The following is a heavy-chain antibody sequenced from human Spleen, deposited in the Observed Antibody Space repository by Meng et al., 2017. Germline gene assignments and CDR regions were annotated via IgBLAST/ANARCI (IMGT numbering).Heavy chain of an antibody. D-gene: IGHD1-14*01. CDR1: GGSISTRDW. Sequence: ESGPGLVKPSGALSLTCVVSGGSISTRDWWTWVRQPPGKGLEWIGEIYHSGRANYIPTLKSRVTISVDKSKNQFSLDLRSVIAADTAVYFCARNLVGSSLDYWGQGTLVTVSS. CDR2: IYHSGRA. CDR3: ARNLVGSSLDY. V-gene: IGHV4-4*02. J-gene: IGHJ4*02.